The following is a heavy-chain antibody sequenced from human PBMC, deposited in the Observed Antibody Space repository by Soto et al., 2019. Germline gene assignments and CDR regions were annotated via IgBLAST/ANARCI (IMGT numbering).Heavy chain of an antibody. V-gene: IGHV3-11*01. D-gene: IGHD3-3*01. Sequence: SLRLSCAASGFTFSDYYMSWIRQAPGKGLEWVSYISSSGSTIYYADSVKGRFTISRDNAKNSLYLQMNSLRAEDTAVYYCARWGVDDFWSGYYSDYWGQGTLVTVSS. CDR3: ARWGVDDFWSGYYSDY. CDR2: ISSSGSTI. J-gene: IGHJ4*02. CDR1: GFTFSDYY.